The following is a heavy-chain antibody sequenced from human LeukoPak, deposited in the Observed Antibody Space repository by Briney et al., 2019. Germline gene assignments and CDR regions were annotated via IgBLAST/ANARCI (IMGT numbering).Heavy chain of an antibody. CDR1: GGSISSGGYY. CDR2: IYYSGST. D-gene: IGHD1-26*01. V-gene: IGHV4-31*03. Sequence: SETLSLTCTVSGGSISSGGYYWSWIRQHPGKGLEWIGYIYYSGSTYYNPSLKSRVTISVDTSKNQFSLKLSSVTAADTAVYYCARVLYSGSFLKFDPWDQGTLVTVSS. CDR3: ARVLYSGSFLKFDP. J-gene: IGHJ5*02.